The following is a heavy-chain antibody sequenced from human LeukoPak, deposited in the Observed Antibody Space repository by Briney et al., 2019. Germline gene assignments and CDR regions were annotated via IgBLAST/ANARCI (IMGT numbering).Heavy chain of an antibody. CDR3: ARGVR. V-gene: IGHV4-38-2*02. CDR2: IYHSGGT. CDR1: GYSISSGYY. J-gene: IGHJ4*02. Sequence: PSETLSLTCTVSGYSISSGYYWGWIRQPPGKGLEWIGSIYHSGGTYYNPSLKSRVTISVDTSKNQFSLKLSSVTAADTAVYYCARGVRWGQGTLVTVSS. D-gene: IGHD3-10*01.